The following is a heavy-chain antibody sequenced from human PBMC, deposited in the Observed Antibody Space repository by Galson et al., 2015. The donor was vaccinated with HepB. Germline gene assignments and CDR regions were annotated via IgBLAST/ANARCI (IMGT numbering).Heavy chain of an antibody. V-gene: IGHV3-21*01. J-gene: IGHJ4*01. Sequence: SLRLSCAASGFTFNNYAMSWVRQAPGRRLEWVSSISHSSYYIYYADLLKGRFTISRDNAKNCLFLQINSLRADDTAVYYCARGSSYYSSFDYWGHGALVTVSS. D-gene: IGHD3-22*01. CDR3: ARGSSYYSSFDY. CDR2: ISHSSYYI. CDR1: GFTFNNYA.